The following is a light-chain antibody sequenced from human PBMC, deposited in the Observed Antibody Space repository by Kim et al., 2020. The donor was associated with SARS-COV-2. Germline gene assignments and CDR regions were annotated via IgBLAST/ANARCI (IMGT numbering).Light chain of an antibody. CDR2: GAS. V-gene: IGKV3-20*01. CDR3: QQYGSSPLT. Sequence: SPGEGVTLSCRASQPSRNDLAWCQQRPGQAPRLVIYGASSRATGIPDRFSGSGSGTDFTLTISRLEPEDFAVYYCQQYGSSPLTFGGGTKVDIK. CDR1: QPSRND. J-gene: IGKJ4*01.